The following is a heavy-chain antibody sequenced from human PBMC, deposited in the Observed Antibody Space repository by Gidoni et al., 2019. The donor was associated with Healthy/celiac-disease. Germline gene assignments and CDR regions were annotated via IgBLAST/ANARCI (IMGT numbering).Heavy chain of an antibody. CDR3: ARESHYYDSSGYYSDAFDI. CDR2: IYSGGST. Sequence: EVQLVESGGGLVQPGGSLRLSCAASGFTVSSNYMSWVRQAPGKGLEWVSVIYSGGSTYYADSVKGRFTISRDNSKNTLYLQMNSLRAEDTAVYYCARESHYYDSSGYYSDAFDIWGQGTMVTVSS. J-gene: IGHJ3*02. D-gene: IGHD3-22*01. V-gene: IGHV3-66*01. CDR1: GFTVSSNY.